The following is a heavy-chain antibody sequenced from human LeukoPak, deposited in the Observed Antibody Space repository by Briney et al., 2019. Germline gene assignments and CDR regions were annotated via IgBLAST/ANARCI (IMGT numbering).Heavy chain of an antibody. D-gene: IGHD3-10*01. J-gene: IGHJ5*02. V-gene: IGHV4-34*01. Sequence: PSETLSLTCAVYGGSFSGYYWSWIRQPPGKGLEWIGEINHSGSTNYNPSLKSRVTISVDTSKNQFSLKLSSVTAADTAVYYCARGLQLLWFVKTWFDPWGQGTLVTVSS. CDR3: ARGLQLLWFVKTWFDP. CDR2: INHSGST. CDR1: GGSFSGYY.